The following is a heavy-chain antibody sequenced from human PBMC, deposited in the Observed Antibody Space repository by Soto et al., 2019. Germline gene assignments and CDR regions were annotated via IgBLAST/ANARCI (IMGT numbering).Heavy chain of an antibody. J-gene: IGHJ6*02. Sequence: SETLSLTCAVSGGSISSSNWWSWVRQPPGKGLEWIGEIYHSGSTNYNPSLKSRVTISVDKSKNQFSLKLSSVTAADTAVYYCARSIAVAYEPYYYYGMDVWGQGTTVTVSS. CDR3: ARSIAVAYEPYYYYGMDV. V-gene: IGHV4-4*02. D-gene: IGHD6-19*01. CDR1: GGSISSSNW. CDR2: IYHSGST.